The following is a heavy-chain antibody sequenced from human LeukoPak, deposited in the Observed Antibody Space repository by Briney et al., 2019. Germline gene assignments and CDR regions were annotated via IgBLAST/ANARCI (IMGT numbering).Heavy chain of an antibody. V-gene: IGHV4-39*01. CDR2: IYYSGST. CDR3: ARTRYYYNSRSYGAPYYFDY. D-gene: IGHD3-10*01. Sequence: PSETLSLTCTVSGGSISSSSYYWGWIRQPPGKGLEWIGSIYYSGSTYYNPSLKSRVTISVDTSKNQFSLKLSSVTAVDTAVYYCARTRYYYNSRSYGAPYYFDYWGQGTLVTVSS. CDR1: GGSISSSSYY. J-gene: IGHJ4*02.